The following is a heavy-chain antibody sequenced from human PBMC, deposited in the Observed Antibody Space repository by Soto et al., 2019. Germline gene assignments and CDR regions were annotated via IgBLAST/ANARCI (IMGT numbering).Heavy chain of an antibody. CDR3: ALRRVRDSSGEIFDS. CDR1: GFSLNTNAVG. J-gene: IGHJ4*02. D-gene: IGHD6-19*01. V-gene: IGHV2-5*02. CDR2: LYWDDDK. Sequence: QITLKESGPPLVKPTQTLTLTCTFSGFSLNTNAVGVGWIRQPPGKALEWLALLYWDDDKRYSPSLKSRLTITTDTSKNQVVLTMTNMDPVDTATYYCALRRVRDSSGEIFDSWGQGTLVTVSS.